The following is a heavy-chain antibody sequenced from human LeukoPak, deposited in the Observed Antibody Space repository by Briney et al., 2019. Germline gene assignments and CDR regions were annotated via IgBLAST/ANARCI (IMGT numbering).Heavy chain of an antibody. V-gene: IGHV3-7*05. CDR3: AKYYGGNALFFDY. J-gene: IGHJ4*02. D-gene: IGHD4-23*01. CDR1: GIAFSTNW. CDR2: INQDGSEK. Sequence: GGSLRLSCAASGIAFSTNWMTWVRQAPGKGLEWVANINQDGSEKYYGDSVKGRFTISRDNSKNTLYLQMNSLRAEDTAVYYCAKYYGGNALFFDYWGQGTLVTVSS.